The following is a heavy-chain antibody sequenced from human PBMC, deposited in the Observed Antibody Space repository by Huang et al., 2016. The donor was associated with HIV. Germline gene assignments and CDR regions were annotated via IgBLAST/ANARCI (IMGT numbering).Heavy chain of an antibody. D-gene: IGHD2-15*01. CDR2: IYYGGNT. Sequence: QLQLQESAPGLVKASETLSLTCIVSGGFISSSNYYWGWDGQPPGRGLEWIGSIYYGGNTVYNPSRKRRVTIAVETSKNQLSLKVRSVTAADTAVYYCARHNIYCSGGGCSSFDYWGQGTLVTVSS. J-gene: IGHJ4*02. CDR1: GGFISSSNYY. V-gene: IGHV4-39*01. CDR3: ARHNIYCSGGGCSSFDY.